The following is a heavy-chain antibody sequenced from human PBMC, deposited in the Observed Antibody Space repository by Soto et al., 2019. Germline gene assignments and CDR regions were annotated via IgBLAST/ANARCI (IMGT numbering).Heavy chain of an antibody. J-gene: IGHJ5*02. D-gene: IGHD2-15*01. V-gene: IGHV4-59*01. Sequence: ASETLSLPCTVSGCSLSSYYWGWIRQPPGEGLEWIGYIYYSGSTNYNPSLKSRVTISVDTSKNQFSLKLSSVTAADTAVYYCARVRPYCSGGSCPREDWFDPWGQGTLVTVSS. CDR2: IYYSGST. CDR3: ARVRPYCSGGSCPREDWFDP. CDR1: GCSLSSYY.